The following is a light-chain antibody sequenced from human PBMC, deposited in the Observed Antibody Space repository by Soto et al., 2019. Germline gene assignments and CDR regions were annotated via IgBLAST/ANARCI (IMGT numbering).Light chain of an antibody. Sequence: IVFTHSPSTLSFSPWESATLSCRARQSVSSYLAWYQQKPGQAPRLLIYGAFTRATGIPARFSGSGSGTEFTLTISSLQSEDFAIYYCQQYNNWPRTFGQGTKVDIK. V-gene: IGKV3-15*01. J-gene: IGKJ1*01. CDR3: QQYNNWPRT. CDR2: GAF. CDR1: QSVSSY.